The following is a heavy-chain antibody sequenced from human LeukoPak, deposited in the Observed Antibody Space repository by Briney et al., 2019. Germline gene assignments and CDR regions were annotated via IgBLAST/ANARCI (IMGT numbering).Heavy chain of an antibody. J-gene: IGHJ4*02. CDR1: GGSISSYY. CDR3: ARGLVPGLVDY. D-gene: IGHD3-10*01. CDR2: IYYSGST. V-gene: IGHV4-59*01. Sequence: PSETLSLTCTVSGGSISSYYWSWIRQPPGKGLEWIGYIYYSGSTNYNPSLKSRVTISVDTSKNQFSLKLSSVTAADTAVYYCARGLVPGLVDYWGQGTLVTVSS.